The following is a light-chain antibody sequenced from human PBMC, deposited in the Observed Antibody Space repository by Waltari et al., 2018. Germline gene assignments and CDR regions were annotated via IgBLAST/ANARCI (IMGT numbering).Light chain of an antibody. CDR2: EVS. Sequence: QSALTQPPSASGSPGQSVTISCTGTSSDVGGYNYVSWYQQHPGKAPKVMIYEVSKRPSGVPDRFSGSKSGNTASRTVSGLQTEDEADDYCSSYAGSNIVFGTGTKVTVL. CDR3: SSYAGSNIV. J-gene: IGLJ1*01. V-gene: IGLV2-8*01. CDR1: SSDVGGYNY.